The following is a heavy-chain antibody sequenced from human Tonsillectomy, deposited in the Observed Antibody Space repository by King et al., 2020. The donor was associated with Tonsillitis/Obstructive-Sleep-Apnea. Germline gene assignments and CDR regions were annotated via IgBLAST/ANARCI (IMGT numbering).Heavy chain of an antibody. Sequence: TLKESGPVLVKPTETLTLTCTVSGFSLSNARMGVSWIRQPPGKALEWLAHIFSNDEKSYSTSLKSRLTISKDTSKSQVVLTMTNMDPVETATYYCARIRGDFWSGRDFDYWGQGTLVTVSS. D-gene: IGHD3-3*01. CDR3: ARIRGDFWSGRDFDY. CDR1: GFSLSNARMG. CDR2: IFSNDEK. V-gene: IGHV2-26*01. J-gene: IGHJ4*02.